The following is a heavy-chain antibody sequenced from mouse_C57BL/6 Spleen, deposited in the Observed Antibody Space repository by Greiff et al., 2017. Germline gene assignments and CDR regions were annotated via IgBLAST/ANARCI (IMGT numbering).Heavy chain of an antibody. CDR1: GYTFTSYW. CDR2: IHPNSGST. D-gene: IGHD2-4*01. V-gene: IGHV1-64*01. Sequence: VQLQQPGAELVKPGASVKLSCKASGYTFTSYWMHWVKQRPGQGLEWIGMIHPNSGSTNYNEKFQSKATLTVDKSSSTAYMQLSSLTSEDSAVYYCASDWSPYYFDYWGQGTTLTVSS. J-gene: IGHJ2*01. CDR3: ASDWSPYYFDY.